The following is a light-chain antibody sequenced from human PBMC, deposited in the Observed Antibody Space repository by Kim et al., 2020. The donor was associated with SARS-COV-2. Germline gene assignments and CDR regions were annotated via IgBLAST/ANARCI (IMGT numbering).Light chain of an antibody. J-gene: IGLJ2*01. CDR2: QGD. V-gene: IGLV3-1*01. CDR1: RLGDKY. Sequence: SYELTQPPSVSVSPGQTVSISCSGERLGDKYACWYQQRSGQSPVLVIYQGDKRPSGIPARFSGFLSGNTATLTISGTQTMDEADYYCQAWDSSTAIFGGGTQLTVL. CDR3: QAWDSSTAI.